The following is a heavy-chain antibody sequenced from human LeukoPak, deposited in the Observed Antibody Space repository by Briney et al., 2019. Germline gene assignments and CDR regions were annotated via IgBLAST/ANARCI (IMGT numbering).Heavy chain of an antibody. J-gene: IGHJ4*02. V-gene: IGHV3-21*01. CDR2: ISSSSSYI. D-gene: IGHD4-17*01. CDR3: ARDSGDYVPFDY. CDR1: GFTFSSYS. Sequence: GGSLRLSCAASGFTFSSYSMNWVRQAPGKGLEWVSSISSSSSYIYYADSVKGRFTISRDNAKNSLYLQMNSLRAEGTAVYYCARDSGDYVPFDYWGQGTLVTVSS.